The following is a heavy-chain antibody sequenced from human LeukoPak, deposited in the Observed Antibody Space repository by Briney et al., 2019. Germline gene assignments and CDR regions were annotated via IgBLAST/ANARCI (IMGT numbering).Heavy chain of an antibody. CDR2: IFHTGST. J-gene: IGHJ4*02. D-gene: IGHD3-10*01. CDR3: ARGRDSYGSGTYYFEY. Sequence: SETLSLTYVVSGGSISSGGYSWSWIRQPPGKGLEWIGYIFHTGSTFYNPSLKSRITISGDRSKNQFSLKLSSVTAADTAVYYCARGRDSYGSGTYYFEYWGQGTLVTVSS. V-gene: IGHV4-30-2*01. CDR1: GGSISSGGYS.